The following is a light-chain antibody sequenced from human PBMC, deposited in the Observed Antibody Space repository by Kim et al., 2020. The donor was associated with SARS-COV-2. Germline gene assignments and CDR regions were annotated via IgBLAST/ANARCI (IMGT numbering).Light chain of an antibody. V-gene: IGKV3-15*01. CDR2: GAS. CDR3: QQYNNWPPLT. CDR1: QSVSSN. J-gene: IGKJ4*01. Sequence: EIVMTQSPATLSVSPGERANLSCRASQSVSSNLAWYQQKPGQAPRLLIYGASTRATGIPARFSGSGSGTEFTLTISSLQSEDFAVYYCQQYNNWPPLTFGGGTKLEIK.